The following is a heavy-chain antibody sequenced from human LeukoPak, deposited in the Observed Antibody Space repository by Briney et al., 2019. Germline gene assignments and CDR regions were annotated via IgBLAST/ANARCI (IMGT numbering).Heavy chain of an antibody. CDR1: GYTFTIYA. V-gene: IGHV7-4-1*02. CDR3: ARDRWPVTRIQYYYYMDV. J-gene: IGHJ6*03. D-gene: IGHD4-17*01. Sequence: ASVKVSCKASGYTFTIYAMSWVRQAPGQGLEWLGWINTNTGTPTYAQGFTGRFVFSLDTSVSTAYLQISSLKAEDTAVYYCARDRWPVTRIQYYYYMDVWGKGTTVTVSS. CDR2: INTNTGTP.